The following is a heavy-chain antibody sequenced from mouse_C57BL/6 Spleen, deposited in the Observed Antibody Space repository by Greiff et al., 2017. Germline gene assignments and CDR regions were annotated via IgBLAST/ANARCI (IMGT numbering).Heavy chain of an antibody. J-gene: IGHJ3*01. CDR2: INPNNGGT. CDR1: GYTFTDYY. CDR3: ARSRQLRLRSWFAY. D-gene: IGHD3-2*02. V-gene: IGHV1-26*01. Sequence: EVQLQQSGPELVKPGASVKISCKASGYTFTDYYMNWVKQSHGKSLEWIGDINPNNGGTSYNQKFKGKATLTVDKSSSTAYMELRSLTSEDSAVYYCARSRQLRLRSWFAYWGQGTLVTVSA.